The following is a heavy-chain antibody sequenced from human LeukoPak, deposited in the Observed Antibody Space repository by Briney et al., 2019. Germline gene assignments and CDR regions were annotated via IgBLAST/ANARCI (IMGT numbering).Heavy chain of an antibody. V-gene: IGHV3-74*01. D-gene: IGHD2-15*01. CDR3: AREPLGYCSGGSCLDFDY. CDR1: GFTFSSYW. J-gene: IGHJ4*02. CDR2: INSDGSST. Sequence: GGSLRLSCAASGFTFSSYWMHWVRQAPGKGLVWVSRINSDGSSTSYADSVKGRFTISRDNAKNTLYLQMNSLRAEDTAVYYCAREPLGYCSGGSCLDFDYWGQGTQVTVSS.